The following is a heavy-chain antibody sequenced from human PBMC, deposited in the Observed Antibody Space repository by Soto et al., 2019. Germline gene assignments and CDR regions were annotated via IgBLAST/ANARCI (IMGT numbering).Heavy chain of an antibody. CDR3: AASIFYYGMDV. J-gene: IGHJ6*02. CDR2: IYPGDSDT. CDR1: GYTFTNYW. Sequence: PGESLKISCKGSGYTFTNYWICWVRQMPVKGLEWMGIIYPGDSDTKYNPSFQGQVTISADKSITTTYLRWTSLKASDTAIYYCAASIFYYGMDVSGQGTTVTVYS. V-gene: IGHV5-51*01.